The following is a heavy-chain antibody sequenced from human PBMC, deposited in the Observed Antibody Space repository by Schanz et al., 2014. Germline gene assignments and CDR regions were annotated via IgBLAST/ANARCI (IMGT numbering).Heavy chain of an antibody. J-gene: IGHJ4*02. CDR3: ARDERDLPRSLFVF. CDR1: GGSFSGYY. V-gene: IGHV4-34*01. D-gene: IGHD2-2*01. CDR2: INHSANT. Sequence: QVQLQQWGAGLLKPSETLSLTCAVDGGSFSGYYWSWIRQSPDKGLEWIGEINHSANTTYNPSLKRRVTISLNNSKSQFALTLNAVTAADTAVYYCARDERDLPRSLFVFWGQGTLVTVSS.